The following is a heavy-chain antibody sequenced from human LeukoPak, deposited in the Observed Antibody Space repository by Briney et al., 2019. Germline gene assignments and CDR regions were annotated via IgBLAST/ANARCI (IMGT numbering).Heavy chain of an antibody. Sequence: ASVKVSCKASGYTFTSYDINWVRQATGQGLEWMGWMNPNSGNTCYAQKFQGRVTITRNTSISTAYMELSSLRSEDTAVYYCAREWWGYDVLTGDNWFDPWGQGTLVTVSS. CDR2: MNPNSGNT. V-gene: IGHV1-8*03. D-gene: IGHD3-9*01. CDR1: GYTFTSYD. J-gene: IGHJ5*02. CDR3: AREWWGYDVLTGDNWFDP.